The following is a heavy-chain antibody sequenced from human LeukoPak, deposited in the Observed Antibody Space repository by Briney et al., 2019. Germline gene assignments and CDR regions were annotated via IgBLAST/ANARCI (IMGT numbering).Heavy chain of an antibody. CDR2: INPNSGGT. V-gene: IGHV1-2*02. CDR3: YSLRLEPPAYAFDI. Sequence: PGASVKVSCTASGYTFTGYYMHWVRQAPGQGLEWMGWINPNSGGTNYAQKFQGRVTMTRDTSISTAYMELSRLRSDDTAVYYCYSLRLEPPAYAFDIWGQGTMVTVSS. J-gene: IGHJ3*02. CDR1: GYTFTGYY. D-gene: IGHD1-1*01.